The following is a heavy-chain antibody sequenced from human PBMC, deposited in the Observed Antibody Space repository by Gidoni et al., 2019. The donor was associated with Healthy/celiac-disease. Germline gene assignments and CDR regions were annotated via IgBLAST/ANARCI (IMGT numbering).Heavy chain of an antibody. Sequence: EVPLVESGGGLVQPGGYLSLSCAASGCPFGSSDMHWVRQATGKGLVWVSAIGTAGDSYYPGSVKGRFTISRENAKNSLYLQMNSLRAGDTAVYYCARSLCSSTSCYDAFDIWGQGTMVTVSS. CDR2: IGTAGDS. V-gene: IGHV3-13*01. D-gene: IGHD2-2*01. CDR1: GCPFGSSD. CDR3: ARSLCSSTSCYDAFDI. J-gene: IGHJ3*02.